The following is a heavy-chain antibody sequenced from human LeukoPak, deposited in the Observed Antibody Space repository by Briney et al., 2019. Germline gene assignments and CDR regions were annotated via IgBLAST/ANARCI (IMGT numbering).Heavy chain of an antibody. Sequence: ASVKVSCKASGYTFTSYAMHWVRQAPGQRLEWMGWINAGNGNTKYSQKFQGRVTITRDTFASTAYMELSSLRSEDTAVYYCARDMQQQNFDYWGQGTLVTVSS. J-gene: IGHJ4*02. V-gene: IGHV1-3*01. CDR1: GYTFTSYA. CDR2: INAGNGNT. D-gene: IGHD6-13*01. CDR3: ARDMQQQNFDY.